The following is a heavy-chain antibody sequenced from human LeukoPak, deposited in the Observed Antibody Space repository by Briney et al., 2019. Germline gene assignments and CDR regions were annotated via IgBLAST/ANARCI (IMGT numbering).Heavy chain of an antibody. CDR3: AKGLRFLEWFDGMDV. CDR2: ISGSGGST. D-gene: IGHD3-3*01. V-gene: IGHV3-23*01. J-gene: IGHJ6*02. Sequence: GGSLRLSCAASGFTFSSYAMSWVRQAPGKGLEWVSAISGSGGSTYYADSVKGRFTISRDSSKNTLYLQMNSLRAEDTAVYYCAKGLRFLEWFDGMDVWGQGTTVTVSS. CDR1: GFTFSSYA.